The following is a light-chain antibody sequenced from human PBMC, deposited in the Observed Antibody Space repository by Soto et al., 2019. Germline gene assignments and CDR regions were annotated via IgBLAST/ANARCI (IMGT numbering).Light chain of an antibody. V-gene: IGKV3D-20*02. J-gene: IGKJ5*01. CDR3: QQYNNWPFS. Sequence: EIVLTQSPGTLSLSPGERATLSCRASQSVSSSYLAWYQQKSGQSPRLLIYDVSNRATGVPARFSGSGSETDFTLTISGLRSEDSAVYFCQQYNNWPFSFGQGTRLEIK. CDR2: DVS. CDR1: QSVSSSY.